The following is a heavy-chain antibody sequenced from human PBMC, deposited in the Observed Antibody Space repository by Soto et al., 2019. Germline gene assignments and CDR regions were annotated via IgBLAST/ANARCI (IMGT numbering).Heavy chain of an antibody. CDR3: ARDRGMVRFLEWLSGFDY. D-gene: IGHD3-3*01. V-gene: IGHV3-33*01. J-gene: IGHJ4*02. CDR1: GFTFSSYG. Sequence: GGSLRLSCAASGFTFSSYGMHWVRQAPGKGLEWVAVIWYDGSNKYYADSVKGRFTISRDNSKNTLYLQMNSLRAEDTAVYYCARDRGMVRFLEWLSGFDYWGQGTLVTVSS. CDR2: IWYDGSNK.